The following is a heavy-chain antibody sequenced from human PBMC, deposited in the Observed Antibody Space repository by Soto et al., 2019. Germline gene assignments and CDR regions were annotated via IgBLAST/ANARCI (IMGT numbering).Heavy chain of an antibody. V-gene: IGHV4-61*01. CDR1: GGSVSRGSYY. D-gene: IGHD6-6*01. CDR3: ARDYSYSSSSHYYYYGMDV. Sequence: SETLSLTCTVSGGSVSRGSYYWSWIRQPPGKGLEWIGYIYYSGSTNYNPSLKSRVTISVDTSKNQFSLKLSSVTAADTAVYYCARDYSYSSSSHYYYYGMDVWGQGTTVTVSS. J-gene: IGHJ6*02. CDR2: IYYSGST.